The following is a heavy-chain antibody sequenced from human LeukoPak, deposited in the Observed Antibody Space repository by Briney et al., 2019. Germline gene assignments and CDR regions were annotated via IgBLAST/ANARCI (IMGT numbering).Heavy chain of an antibody. Sequence: SSETLSLTCSVSGGSISGKYWSWIRQSPGKGLEWIGSIYYSGSTYYNPSLKGRVTISVDTSKNQFSLKLSSVTAADTAVYYCARDRSSSSTYDYWGQGALVTVSS. CDR1: GGSISGKY. D-gene: IGHD6-6*01. J-gene: IGHJ4*02. CDR2: IYYSGST. V-gene: IGHV4-59*12. CDR3: ARDRSSSSTYDY.